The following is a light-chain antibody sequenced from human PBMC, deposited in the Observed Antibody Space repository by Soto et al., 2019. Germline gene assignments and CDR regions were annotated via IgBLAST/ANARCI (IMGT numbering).Light chain of an antibody. CDR1: SRDVGGYND. CDR3: SSYAGSLWV. CDR2: EVT. J-gene: IGLJ3*02. Sequence: QSALTQPPSASGSPGQSVTISCTGTSRDVGGYNDVSWYQQHPGKAPKLMSYEVTKRPSGVPDRFSGSKSGNKASLTVSGLQTEAEADYYCSSYAGSLWVFGGGTNLTVL. V-gene: IGLV2-8*01.